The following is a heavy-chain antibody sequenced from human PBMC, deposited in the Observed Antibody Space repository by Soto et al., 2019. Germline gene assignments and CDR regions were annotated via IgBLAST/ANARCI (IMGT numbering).Heavy chain of an antibody. D-gene: IGHD4-17*01. J-gene: IGHJ5*02. CDR1: GGSISNSDYY. Sequence: SETLSLTCSVSGGSISNSDYYWSWIRQPPGKGLEWIGYIYYSGTTYYSPSLKSRVTISVDTSKSNFSLKLASATAADTAVYYCARATVITPRSDTWGQGPQLTVSS. V-gene: IGHV4-30-4*01. CDR3: ARATVITPRSDT. CDR2: IYYSGTT.